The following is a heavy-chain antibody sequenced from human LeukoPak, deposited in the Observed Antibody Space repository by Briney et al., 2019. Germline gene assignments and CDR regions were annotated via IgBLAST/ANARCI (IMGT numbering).Heavy chain of an antibody. Sequence: ASVKVSCKASGYTFTCYYMHWVGQAPGQGREWMGGINPNSGGTNYAQKFQGWVTMTRDTSISTAYMELSRLRSDDTAVYYCARAPNDCSSTSCYRGYYFDYWGQGPLVTVSS. CDR3: ARAPNDCSSTSCYRGYYFDY. D-gene: IGHD2-2*01. J-gene: IGHJ4*02. V-gene: IGHV1-2*04. CDR1: GYTFTCYY. CDR2: INPNSGGT.